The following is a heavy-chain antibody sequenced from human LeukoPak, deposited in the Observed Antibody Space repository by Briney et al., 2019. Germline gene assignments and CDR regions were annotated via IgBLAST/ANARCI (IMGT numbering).Heavy chain of an antibody. D-gene: IGHD6-19*01. J-gene: IGHJ5*02. CDR3: ARGPYSSGWYNWFDP. Sequence: PGGSLRLSCAASGFTFSSYAMPWVRQAPGKGLEWVAVISYDGSNKYYADSVKGRFTISRDNSKNTLYLQMNSLRAEDTAVYYCARGPYSSGWYNWFDPWGQGTLVTVSS. CDR2: ISYDGSNK. V-gene: IGHV3-30-3*01. CDR1: GFTFSSYA.